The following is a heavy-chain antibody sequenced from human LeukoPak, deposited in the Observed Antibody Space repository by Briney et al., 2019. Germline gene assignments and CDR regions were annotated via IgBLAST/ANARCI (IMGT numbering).Heavy chain of an antibody. Sequence: NTSETLSLTCAVYGGSFSGYYWSWIRQPPGKGLEWIGEINHSGSTNYNPSLKSRVTISVDTSKNQFSLKLSSVTAADTAVYYCARDGSGGYYDFWSGYYNWFDPWGQGTLVTVSS. CDR3: ARDGSGGYYDFWSGYYNWFDP. CDR2: INHSGST. D-gene: IGHD3-3*01. CDR1: GGSFSGYY. J-gene: IGHJ5*02. V-gene: IGHV4-34*01.